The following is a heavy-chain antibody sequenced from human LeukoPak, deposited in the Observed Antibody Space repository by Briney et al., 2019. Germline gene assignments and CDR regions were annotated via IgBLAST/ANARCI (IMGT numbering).Heavy chain of an antibody. V-gene: IGHV3-74*01. D-gene: IGHD3-10*01. CDR2: INGDGSST. CDR3: AGDRGYLQFDY. Sequence: GGSLRLSCAASGFSFSTYWMHWVRQASGKGLVWVSRINGDGSSTNYADSVKGRFTISRDNAENSLYLQLNSLRAEDTAMYYCAGDRGYLQFDYWGQGTLVTVSS. CDR1: GFSFSTYW. J-gene: IGHJ4*02.